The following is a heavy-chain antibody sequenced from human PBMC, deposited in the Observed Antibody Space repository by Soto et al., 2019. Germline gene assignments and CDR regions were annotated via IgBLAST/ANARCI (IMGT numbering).Heavy chain of an antibody. Sequence: GESLKISCAASGFTFSSHWMHWVRQVPGRGLVWVPRINSDGSSTAYADSVKGRFTISRDNSKNTLYLQMNSLRAEDTAVYYCARKEGFNWNYAWFDPWGQGTLVTVSS. V-gene: IGHV3-74*01. CDR3: ARKEGFNWNYAWFDP. D-gene: IGHD1-7*01. CDR2: INSDGSST. J-gene: IGHJ5*02. CDR1: GFTFSSHW.